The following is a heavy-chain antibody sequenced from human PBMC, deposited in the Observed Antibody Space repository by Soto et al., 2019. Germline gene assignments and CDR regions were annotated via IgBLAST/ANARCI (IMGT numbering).Heavy chain of an antibody. D-gene: IGHD2-21*02. Sequence: QVQLVQSGPEVKKPGASVTLSCKASGYNFNNYGISWVRQAPGQGLEWLGWISGNNGNTKYGQKFQGRVSLTTDSLTRTAYMEMRSLRSDDTAAYYCVRRVVTTLDDAFDIWGPGTMVTVSS. CDR1: GYNFNNYG. V-gene: IGHV1-18*01. CDR2: ISGNNGNT. CDR3: VRRVVTTLDDAFDI. J-gene: IGHJ3*02.